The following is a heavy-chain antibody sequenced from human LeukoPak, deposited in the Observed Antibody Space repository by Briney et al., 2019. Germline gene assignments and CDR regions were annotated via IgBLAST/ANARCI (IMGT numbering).Heavy chain of an antibody. Sequence: ASVKVSCKASGYTFTAYHMHWVRQAPGQGLEWMGWINPNSGGTNYAQKFQGRVTMTRDTSISTAYMELSRLRSDDTAVYYCARGLHGGIAARPGDWFDPWGQGTLVTVSS. CDR2: INPNSGGT. J-gene: IGHJ5*02. CDR1: GYTFTAYH. CDR3: ARGLHGGIAARPGDWFDP. D-gene: IGHD6-6*01. V-gene: IGHV1-2*02.